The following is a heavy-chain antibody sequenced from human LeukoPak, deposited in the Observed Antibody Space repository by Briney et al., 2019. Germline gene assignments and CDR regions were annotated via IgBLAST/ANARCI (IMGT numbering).Heavy chain of an antibody. V-gene: IGHV4-30-2*01. Sequence: PSQTLSLTCAVSGGSISSGGYSWSWIRQPPGKGLEWIGYIYHSGSTYYNPSLKSRVTISVDRSKNQFSLKLSSVTAADTAVYYCARDRHYYGSPGGMDVWGQGTTVTVSS. CDR3: ARDRHYYGSPGGMDV. CDR2: IYHSGST. J-gene: IGHJ6*02. CDR1: GGSISSGGYS. D-gene: IGHD3-10*01.